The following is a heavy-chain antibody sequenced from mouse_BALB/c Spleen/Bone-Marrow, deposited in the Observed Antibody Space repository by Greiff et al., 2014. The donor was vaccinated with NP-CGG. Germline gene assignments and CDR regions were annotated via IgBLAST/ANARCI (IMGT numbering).Heavy chain of an antibody. CDR1: GYTFTSYT. V-gene: IGHV1-4*01. CDR2: INPSSGYT. D-gene: IGHD2-14*01. CDR3: ARYRYDWYFDV. J-gene: IGHJ1*01. Sequence: QVQLQQSGAELARPGASVKMSCKASGYTFTSYTMRWVKQRPGQGLEWIGYINPSSGYTNYNQKFKDKATLTADKSSSTAYMQLNSLTSEDSAVYYCARYRYDWYFDVWGAGTTVTVSS.